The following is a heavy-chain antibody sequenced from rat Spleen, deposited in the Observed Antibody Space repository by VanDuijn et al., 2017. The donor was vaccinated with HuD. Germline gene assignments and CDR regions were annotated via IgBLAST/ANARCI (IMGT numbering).Heavy chain of an antibody. D-gene: IGHD1-5*01. J-gene: IGHJ2*01. CDR2: ISTGGGNT. Sequence: EVQLVESGGGLVQPGRSLTLSCAPSGFSFSDYAVAWVRQAPTKGLEWVASISTGGGNTYYRDSVKGRFTIFRDSAKSTLYLQMDSLRSEDTATYYCARQNYRYNYFDYWGQGVMVTVSS. V-gene: IGHV5-25*01. CDR1: GFSFSDYA. CDR3: ARQNYRYNYFDY.